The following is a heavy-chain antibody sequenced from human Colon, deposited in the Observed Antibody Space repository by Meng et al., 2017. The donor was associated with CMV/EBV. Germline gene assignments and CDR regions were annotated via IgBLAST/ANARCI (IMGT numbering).Heavy chain of an antibody. CDR1: GYTFINHD. D-gene: IGHD1-26*01. J-gene: IGHJ5*02. Sequence: KASGYTFINHDIDWVRQAPGQGLEWMGWMNSNTGNTGYAQKFQGRVTMTRDTSTSTAYMELSSLRSDDTAIYYCARGSGSDGRDGFDPWGQGTLVTVSS. CDR2: MNSNTGNT. V-gene: IGHV1-8*01. CDR3: ARGSGSDGRDGFDP.